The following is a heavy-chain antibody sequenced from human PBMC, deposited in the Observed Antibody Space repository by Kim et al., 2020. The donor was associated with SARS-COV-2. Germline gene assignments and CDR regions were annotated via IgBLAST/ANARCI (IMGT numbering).Heavy chain of an antibody. CDR1: GFSLSTNGVG. J-gene: IGHJ4*02. CDR2: IYWDDDK. Sequence: SGPTLVNPTQTLTLTCTFSGFSLSTNGVGVGWIRQPPGKALEWLAVIYWDDDKRYSPXLKTRLTITRDTSXNQVVLTMTNVDPVDTXTYYCAHSRTGGWYXYWGQGTXVTVSS. D-gene: IGHD6-19*01. V-gene: IGHV2-5*02. CDR3: AHSRTGGWYXY.